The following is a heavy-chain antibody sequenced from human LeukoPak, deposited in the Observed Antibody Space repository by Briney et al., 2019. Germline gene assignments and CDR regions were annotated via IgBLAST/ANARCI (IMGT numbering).Heavy chain of an antibody. Sequence: SETLSLTCTVSGGSISSYYWSWIRQPPGKGLEWIGEINHSGSTNYNPSLKSRVTISVDTSKNQFSLKLSSVTAADTAVYYCAREKVGATIDYWDQGTLVTVSS. D-gene: IGHD1-26*01. CDR1: GGSISSYY. V-gene: IGHV4-34*01. CDR3: AREKVGATIDY. J-gene: IGHJ4*02. CDR2: INHSGST.